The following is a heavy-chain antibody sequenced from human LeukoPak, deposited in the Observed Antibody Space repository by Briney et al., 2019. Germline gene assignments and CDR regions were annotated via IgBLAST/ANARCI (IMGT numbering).Heavy chain of an antibody. CDR2: IYPGDSDT. D-gene: IGHD5-24*01. V-gene: IGHV5-51*01. CDR1: GYSFTSYW. CDR3: ARHLVSSGYINWFDP. Sequence: GESLKISCKGSGYSFTSYWIGWVRQMPGKGLEWMGIIYPGDSDTRYSPSFQGQVTISADKSITTAYLQWSSLKASDTAIYYCARHLVSSGYINWFDPWGQGTLVTVSS. J-gene: IGHJ5*02.